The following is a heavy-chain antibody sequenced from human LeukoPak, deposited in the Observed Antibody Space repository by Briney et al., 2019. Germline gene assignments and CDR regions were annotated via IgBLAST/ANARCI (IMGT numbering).Heavy chain of an antibody. CDR1: GYTFTSYG. CDR2: ISAYNDNT. CDR3: ARGVRFLEWLLFSGDQGAYGMDV. J-gene: IGHJ6*02. V-gene: IGHV1-18*01. Sequence: ASVKVSCKASGYTFTSYGISWVRQAPGQGLEWMGWISAYNDNTNYAQKLQGRVTMTTDTSTSTAYMELRSLRSDDTAVYYCARGVRFLEWLLFSGDQGAYGMDVWGQGTTVTVSS. D-gene: IGHD3-3*01.